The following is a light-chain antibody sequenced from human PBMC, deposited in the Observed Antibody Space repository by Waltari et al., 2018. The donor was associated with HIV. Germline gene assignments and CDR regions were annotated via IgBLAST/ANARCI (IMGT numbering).Light chain of an antibody. CDR2: EDS. CDR3: CSYVGSGTWV. V-gene: IGLV2-23*01. Sequence: QSALTQPASVSGSPGQSITISCTGTSSDIVSWYQQHPDKAPKVMIFEDSKRPSGVSERFSGSKSGNTASLTISWLQAEDEADYYCCSYVGSGTWVFGGGTKLTVL. CDR1: SSDI. J-gene: IGLJ3*02.